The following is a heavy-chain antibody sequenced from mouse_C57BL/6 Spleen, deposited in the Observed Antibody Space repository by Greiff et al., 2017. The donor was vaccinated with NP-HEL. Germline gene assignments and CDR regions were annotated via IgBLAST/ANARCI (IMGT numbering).Heavy chain of an antibody. V-gene: IGHV6-3*01. Sequence: EVQVVESGGGLVQPGGSMKLSCVASGFTFSNYWMNWVRQSPEKGLEWVAQIRLKSDNYATHYAESVKGRFPISRDDSNSSVYLQMNNLRAEDTGIYYCTGGGLRRGGEYFDVWGTGTTVTVSS. J-gene: IGHJ1*03. CDR3: TGGGLRRGGEYFDV. CDR1: GFTFSNYW. CDR2: IRLKSDNYAT. D-gene: IGHD2-4*01.